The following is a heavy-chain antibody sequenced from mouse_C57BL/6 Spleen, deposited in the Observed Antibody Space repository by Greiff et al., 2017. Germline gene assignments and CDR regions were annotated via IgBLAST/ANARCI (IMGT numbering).Heavy chain of an antibody. Sequence: QVQLKESDAELVKPGASVKISCKVSGYTFTDHTIHWMKQRPEQGLEWIGYIYPRDGSTKYNEKFKGKATLTADKSSSTAYMQLNSLTSEDSAVYFCARRDYYGSSAYYFDYWGQGTTLTVSS. J-gene: IGHJ2*01. CDR3: ARRDYYGSSAYYFDY. V-gene: IGHV1-78*01. CDR1: GYTFTDHT. CDR2: IYPRDGST. D-gene: IGHD1-1*01.